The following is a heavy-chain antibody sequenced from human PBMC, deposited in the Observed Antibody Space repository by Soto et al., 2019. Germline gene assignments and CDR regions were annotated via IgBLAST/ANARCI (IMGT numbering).Heavy chain of an antibody. Sequence: GASVKVSCKASGYTFTSYDINWVRQATGEGLEWMGWMNPSSGNTGYARKFQGRVTMTSNTSIGTAYMELTSLGSEDTAMYYCARDGPRGVPAAPTAYYYYGMDVWGQGTTVTVSS. CDR1: GYTFTSYD. D-gene: IGHD2-2*01. V-gene: IGHV1-8*01. CDR3: ARDGPRGVPAAPTAYYYYGMDV. J-gene: IGHJ6*02. CDR2: MNPSSGNT.